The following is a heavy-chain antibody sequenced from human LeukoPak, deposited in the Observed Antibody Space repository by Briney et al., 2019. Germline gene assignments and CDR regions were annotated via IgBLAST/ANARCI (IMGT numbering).Heavy chain of an antibody. Sequence: SETLSLTCTVSGGSINSDDYYWSWIRQHPEKGLEWIGYSYYSGSTYCNPSLNSRATIPVDTSKNQFSLRLSSVTAADTAVYYCARAILTPSGYVWHFDLWGRGTLVTVSS. CDR3: ARAILTPSGYVWHFDL. CDR2: SYYSGST. CDR1: GGSINSDDYY. D-gene: IGHD3-3*01. V-gene: IGHV4-31*03. J-gene: IGHJ2*01.